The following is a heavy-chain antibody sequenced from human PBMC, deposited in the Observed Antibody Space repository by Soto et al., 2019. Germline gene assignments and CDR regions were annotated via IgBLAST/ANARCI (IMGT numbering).Heavy chain of an antibody. D-gene: IGHD5-12*01. CDR2: TYHSGNA. V-gene: IGHV4-39*07. CDR3: AAGGGLPRYY. J-gene: IGHJ4*02. CDR1: GGSIDRSNYY. Sequence: PSETLSLTCNVSGGSIDRSNYYWDWLRQPPGKGLEWIGKTYHSGNAYYNPSLKSRVTMSVDRSKNQFSLKLSSVTAADTAVYYCAAGGGLPRYYWGQGTLVTVSS.